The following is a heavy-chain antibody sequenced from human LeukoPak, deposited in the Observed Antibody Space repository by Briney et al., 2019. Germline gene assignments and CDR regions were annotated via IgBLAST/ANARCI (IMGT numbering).Heavy chain of an antibody. CDR1: GYTFTSYD. D-gene: IGHD3-10*01. Sequence: ASVKVSCKASGYTFTSYDINWVRQATGQGLEWMGWMNPNSGNTGYAQKFQGRVTMTRNTSIRTAYMELSSLRTEDTAGYYCARQDYYGSGRDIDWGQGTLVTVSS. CDR3: ARQDYYGSGRDID. CDR2: MNPNSGNT. V-gene: IGHV1-8*01. J-gene: IGHJ4*02.